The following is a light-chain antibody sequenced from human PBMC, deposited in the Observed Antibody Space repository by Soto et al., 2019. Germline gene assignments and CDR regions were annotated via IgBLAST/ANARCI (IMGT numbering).Light chain of an antibody. CDR2: EVN. CDR3: TSYGVRDNLM. V-gene: IGLV2-8*01. J-gene: IGLJ3*02. CDR1: SSDIGAYNY. Sequence: QSALTQPPSASGSPGQSVTISCTGTSSDIGAYNYVSWFQQHPGEAPKLIISEVNKRPSGVPDRFSGSKSGNTASLTVSGLQAEDEADYYCTSYGVRDNLMFGGGTKVTVL.